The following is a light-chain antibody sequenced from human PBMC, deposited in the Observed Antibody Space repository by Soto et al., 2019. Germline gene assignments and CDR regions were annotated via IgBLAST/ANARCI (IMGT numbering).Light chain of an antibody. CDR1: QSVSSN. V-gene: IGKV3-15*01. J-gene: IGKJ4*01. Sequence: EIVMTKSPATLSVSPGERATLSCRASQSVSSNLAWYQQKPGQAPRLLIYDTSTRATGVPARFSGSRSGPEFTLTISILQAEDVAIYYCQPYNYWPLTFGGGTKVDIK. CDR2: DTS. CDR3: QPYNYWPLT.